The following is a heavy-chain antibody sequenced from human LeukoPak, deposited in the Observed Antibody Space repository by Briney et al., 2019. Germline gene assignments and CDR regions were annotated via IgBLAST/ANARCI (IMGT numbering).Heavy chain of an antibody. J-gene: IGHJ3*02. CDR2: INPNSGGT. CDR3: ATRLYCSSTSCPPGWGAFDI. V-gene: IGHV1-2*02. D-gene: IGHD2-2*01. CDR1: GYTFTGYY. Sequence: VASVTVSCKASGYTFTGYYMHWVRQAPGQGLEWMGWINPNSGGTNYAQRLQGRVTMTTDTSTSTAYMELRSLRSDDTAVYYCATRLYCSSTSCPPGWGAFDIWGQGTMVTVSS.